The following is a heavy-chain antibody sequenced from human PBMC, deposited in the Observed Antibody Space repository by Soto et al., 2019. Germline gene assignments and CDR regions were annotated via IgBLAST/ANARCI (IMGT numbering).Heavy chain of an antibody. CDR3: AILGVGFEVVDY. Sequence: ASVKVSYKASGYTFTGYYMHWVRQAPGQGLEWMGWINPNSGGTNYEQKFQGRVTMTRDTSISKAYMELSRLRSDDTAVYYCAILGVGFEVVDYWGQGTLVTASS. CDR1: GYTFTGYY. D-gene: IGHD1-26*01. V-gene: IGHV1-2*02. J-gene: IGHJ4*02. CDR2: INPNSGGT.